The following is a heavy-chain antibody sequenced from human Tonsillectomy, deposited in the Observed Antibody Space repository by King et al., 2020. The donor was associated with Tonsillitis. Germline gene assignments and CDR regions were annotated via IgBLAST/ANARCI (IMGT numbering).Heavy chain of an antibody. CDR2: IRGSGDST. Sequence: VQLVESGGGLVQPGGSLRLSCAASGFTFSTYAMSWVRQPPGKGLEWVSSIRGSGDSTSYADSVKGRFTISRDNSTTTLYLQMNSLRAEDTAVYYCAKILLQPYWGQGTLVTVSS. D-gene: IGHD1-1*01. CDR1: GFTFSTYA. CDR3: AKILLQPY. V-gene: IGHV3-23*04. J-gene: IGHJ4*02.